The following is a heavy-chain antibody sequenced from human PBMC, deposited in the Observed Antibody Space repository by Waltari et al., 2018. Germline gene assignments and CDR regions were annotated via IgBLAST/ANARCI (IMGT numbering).Heavy chain of an antibody. J-gene: IGHJ6*03. D-gene: IGHD1-26*01. V-gene: IGHV4-34*01. Sequence: QVQIQQWGAGLLKPSETLSLTCVVYGGSFSGYYWSWIRQSPGTGLEWIGEINHSGSTNYNPSLKSRITMSGDTSRNQFSLKLSSVTAADTAVYYCARARGGYWRVNYYHYMDVWGKGTTVTVSS. CDR2: INHSGST. CDR1: GGSFSGYY. CDR3: ARARGGYWRVNYYHYMDV.